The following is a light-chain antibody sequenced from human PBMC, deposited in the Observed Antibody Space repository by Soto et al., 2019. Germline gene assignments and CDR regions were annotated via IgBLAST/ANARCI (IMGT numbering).Light chain of an antibody. CDR3: QSYDSSLSGSV. V-gene: IGLV1-40*01. J-gene: IGLJ2*01. Sequence: QAVVTQPPSVSGAPGQRVTISCTGSSSNIGAGYDVHWYQQLPGPAPKLLIYGNSNRPSGVPDRFSGSKSGTSASLAITGLQAEDEADYYRQSYDSSLSGSVFGGGTQLTVL. CDR1: SSNIGAGYD. CDR2: GNS.